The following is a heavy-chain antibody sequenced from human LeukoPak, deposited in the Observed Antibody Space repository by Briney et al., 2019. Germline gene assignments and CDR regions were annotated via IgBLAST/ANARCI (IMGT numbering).Heavy chain of an antibody. V-gene: IGHV1-46*01. CDR3: ARAGSVVADHYNWFDP. J-gene: IGHJ5*02. CDR2: INPSGGST. Sequence: ASVKVSCKASGYTFPSYYMHRVRQAPGHGLEWMGIINPSGGSTSYAQKPQGRVTMTTDTSTSTAYMELRSLRSDDTAVYYCARAGSVVADHYNWFDPWGQGTLVTVSS. CDR1: GYTFPSYY. D-gene: IGHD2-15*01.